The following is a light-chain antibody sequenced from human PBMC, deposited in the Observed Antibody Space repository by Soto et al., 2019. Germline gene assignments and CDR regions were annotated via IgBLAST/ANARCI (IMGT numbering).Light chain of an antibody. V-gene: IGKV1-39*01. CDR3: QQSYSTPFT. Sequence: DIQMTQSPSSLSASVGDRVTITCRASQSISSYLNWYQQKPGKAPKLLIYAASSLQSGVPPRFSGSGSGTDVTLPTSSLQPEDFATYYCQQSYSTPFTFGPGTKVDIK. J-gene: IGKJ3*01. CDR1: QSISSY. CDR2: AAS.